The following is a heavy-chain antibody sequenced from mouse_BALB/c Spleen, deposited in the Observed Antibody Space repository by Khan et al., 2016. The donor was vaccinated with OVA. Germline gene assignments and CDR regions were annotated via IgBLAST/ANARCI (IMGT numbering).Heavy chain of an antibody. CDR3: ARIKGGDFVY. Sequence: EVQLVESGPGLVKPSQSLSLTCTVTGYSITSDYAWNWIRQFPGNNLEWMGYISYSGNTKYTPSLRSRISITRDTSKNQFFLQLNSVTIEDTATYYCARIKGGDFVYWGQGTTLTVSS. CDR2: ISYSGNT. V-gene: IGHV3-2*02. CDR1: GYSITSDYA. J-gene: IGHJ2*01.